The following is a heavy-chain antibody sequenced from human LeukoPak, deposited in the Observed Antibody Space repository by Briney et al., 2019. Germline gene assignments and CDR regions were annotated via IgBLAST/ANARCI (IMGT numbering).Heavy chain of an antibody. D-gene: IGHD7-27*01. CDR3: GRDIWGLPPDY. V-gene: IGHV4-38-2*02. J-gene: IGHJ4*02. CDR2: IYHSGNT. Sequence: PSETLSLTCIVSGYSIRSDYSWGWVRQPPGKGLEWIGIIYHSGNTYYNPSLKSRVTMSVDTSKNQFSLRMTSVTAADTAVYYCGRDIWGLPPDYWGQGTLVTVSS. CDR1: GYSIRSDYS.